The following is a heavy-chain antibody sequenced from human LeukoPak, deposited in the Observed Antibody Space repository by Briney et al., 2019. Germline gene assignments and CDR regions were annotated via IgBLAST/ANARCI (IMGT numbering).Heavy chain of an antibody. D-gene: IGHD3-10*01. J-gene: IGHJ5*02. CDR2: ISSSSSYI. CDR3: ARGRGWFGQNWFDP. CDR1: GFTFSSYS. V-gene: IGHV3-21*01. Sequence: GGSLRLSCAASGFTFSSYSMNWVRQAPGKGLEWVSSISSSSSYIYYADSVKGRFTISRDNAKNSLYLQMNSLRAEDTAVYYCARGRGWFGQNWFDPWGQGTLVTVSS.